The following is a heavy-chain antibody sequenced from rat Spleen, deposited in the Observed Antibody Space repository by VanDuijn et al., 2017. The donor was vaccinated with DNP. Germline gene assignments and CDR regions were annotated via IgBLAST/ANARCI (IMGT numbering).Heavy chain of an antibody. CDR1: GFSLDSYT. CDR2: ISNSGIT. V-gene: IGHV2-6*01. J-gene: IGHJ4*01. CDR3: TRDSYCTKAMDA. Sequence: QVQLKESGPGLVQPSQTLSLTCTVSGFSLDSYTVSWVRQPPGKGLEWIAAISNSGITYYNPALKSRLIIRRDTSKRQVFLKMNSLQTEDTAIYCCTRDSYCTKAMDAWGQGTSVTVSS. D-gene: IGHD2-6*01.